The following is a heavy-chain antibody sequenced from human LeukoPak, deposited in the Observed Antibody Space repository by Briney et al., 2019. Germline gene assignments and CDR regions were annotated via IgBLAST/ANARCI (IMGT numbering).Heavy chain of an antibody. V-gene: IGHV1-69*06. CDR3: ASLGDYYDSSGYYYALDY. CDR2: IIPIFGTA. J-gene: IGHJ4*02. CDR1: GGTFSSYA. Sequence: SVKVSCKASGGTFSSYAISWVRQAPGQGLEWMGGIIPIFGTANYAQKFQGRVTITADKSTSTAYMELRSLRSDDTAVYYCASLGDYYDSSGYYYALDYWGQGTLVTVSS. D-gene: IGHD3-22*01.